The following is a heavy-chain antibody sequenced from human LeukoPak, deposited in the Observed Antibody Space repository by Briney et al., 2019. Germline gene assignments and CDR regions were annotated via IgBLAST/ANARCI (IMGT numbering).Heavy chain of an antibody. V-gene: IGHV3-30*03. D-gene: IGHD4-17*01. CDR3: ASTVTSNKVQH. CDR1: GFSFSRNG. J-gene: IGHJ1*01. CDR2: ISYDGSDK. Sequence: GGSLRLSCAASGFSFSRNGMHWVRQAPGKGLEWVAVISYDGSDKYHADSVKGRFTISRDNSKNTLYLQMNSLRAEDTAVYFCASTVTSNKVQHWGQGALVTVSS.